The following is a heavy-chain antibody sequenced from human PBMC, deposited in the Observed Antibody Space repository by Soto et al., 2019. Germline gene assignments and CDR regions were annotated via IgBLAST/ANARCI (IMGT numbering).Heavy chain of an antibody. V-gene: IGHV3-48*02. CDR2: ISSNSGTI. CDR1: GFIFTSYA. Sequence: GGSLRLSCAASGFIFTSYAMNWVRQAPGKGLEWVSYISSNSGTIYYTDSVKGRFTISRDNTKNSLYLQMNSLRDEDTAVYYCARDWYYYGSGSYYPFDYWGQGTLVTVSS. D-gene: IGHD3-10*01. CDR3: ARDWYYYGSGSYYPFDY. J-gene: IGHJ4*02.